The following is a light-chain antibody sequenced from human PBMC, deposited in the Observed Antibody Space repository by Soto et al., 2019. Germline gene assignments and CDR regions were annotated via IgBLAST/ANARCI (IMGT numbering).Light chain of an antibody. J-gene: IGKJ3*01. V-gene: IGKV1-8*01. CDR3: QQYYSYPPN. CDR1: QGISSY. Sequence: AIRMTQSPSSLSASTGDSVTITCRASQGISSYLAWYQQKPGKAPKLLIYAASTLQSGVPSRFSGSGSGTDFTLTISCLQSEDYATYYCQQYYSYPPNFGPGTKVDIK. CDR2: AAS.